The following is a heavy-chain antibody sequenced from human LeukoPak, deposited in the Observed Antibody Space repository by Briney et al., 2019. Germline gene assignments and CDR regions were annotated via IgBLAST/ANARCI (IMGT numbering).Heavy chain of an antibody. CDR3: ARRGTAMVLDY. J-gene: IGHJ4*02. D-gene: IGHD5-18*01. V-gene: IGHV3-48*02. Sequence: GGSLRLSCAASGFTFSTYSMNWVRQAPGKGLEWLSYISSSSDRILYADSVKGRFTISRDNAKNSLYLQMTSLRDEDTAVYYCARRGTAMVLDYWGQGTLVTVSS. CDR1: GFTFSTYS. CDR2: ISSSSDRI.